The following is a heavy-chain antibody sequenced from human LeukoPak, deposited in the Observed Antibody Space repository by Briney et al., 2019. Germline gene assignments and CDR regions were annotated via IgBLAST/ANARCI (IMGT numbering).Heavy chain of an antibody. CDR3: AKDWGGGQKAAAGTVDY. CDR1: GFTFDDYA. Sequence: GGSLRLSCTASGFTFDDYAMHWVRQAPGKGLEWVSLISWDGGSTYYADSVKGRFTISRDNSKNSLYLQMNSLRAEDTALYYCAKDWGGGQKAAAGTVDYWGQGTLVTVSS. D-gene: IGHD6-13*01. V-gene: IGHV3-43D*03. J-gene: IGHJ4*02. CDR2: ISWDGGST.